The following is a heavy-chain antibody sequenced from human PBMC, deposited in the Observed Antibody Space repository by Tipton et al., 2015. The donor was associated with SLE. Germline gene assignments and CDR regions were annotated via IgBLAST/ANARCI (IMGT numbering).Heavy chain of an antibody. CDR1: GGSISSYY. CDR3: ARDRLGIGIDY. CDR2: IYYSGST. D-gene: IGHD7-27*01. V-gene: IGHV4-59*01. Sequence: TLSLTCTVPGGSISSYYWSWIRQPPGKGLEWIGYIYYSGSTNYNPSPKSRVTISVDTSKNQFSLKLSSVTAADTAVYYCARDRLGIGIDYWGRGTLVTVSS. J-gene: IGHJ4*02.